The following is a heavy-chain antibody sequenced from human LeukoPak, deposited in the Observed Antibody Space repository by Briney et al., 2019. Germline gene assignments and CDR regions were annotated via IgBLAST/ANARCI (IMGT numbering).Heavy chain of an antibody. V-gene: IGHV3-7*01. D-gene: IGHD2-2*01. CDR3: AKDENYCSSPVCYDVFDI. J-gene: IGHJ3*02. CDR2: IRKDGSVI. CDR1: GFTFSSYE. Sequence: GGSLRLSCAASGFTFSSYEMNWVRQAPGKGLEWVANIRKDGSVINYLDSVKGRFTISRDNTKQSLYLQMNGLRAEDTAVYYCAKDENYCSSPVCYDVFDIWGQGTMVTVSS.